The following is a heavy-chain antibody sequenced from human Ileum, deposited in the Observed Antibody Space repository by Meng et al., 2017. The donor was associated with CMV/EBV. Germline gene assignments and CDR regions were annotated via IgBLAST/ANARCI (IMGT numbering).Heavy chain of an antibody. D-gene: IGHD4-23*01. V-gene: IGHV3-23*01. CDR2: ISGSADNT. CDR3: AKRLSNTYAGRPNDH. Sequence: SAFMFSSYAMTWVRQAPGKGLEWVSGISGSADNTQYADSVKGRFTISRDNSKNTLYLQMNSLRVEDTAVYYCAKRLSNTYAGRPNDHWGQGTLVTVSS. J-gene: IGHJ4*02. CDR1: AFMFSSYA.